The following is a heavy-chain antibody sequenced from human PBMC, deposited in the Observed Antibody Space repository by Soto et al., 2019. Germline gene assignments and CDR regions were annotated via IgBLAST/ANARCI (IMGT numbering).Heavy chain of an antibody. D-gene: IGHD6-13*01. V-gene: IGHV5-51*01. CDR1: GYSFTSYW. J-gene: IGHJ6*02. Sequence: GESLKISCKGSGYSFTSYWIGWVRQMPGKGLEWMGFIYPGDSDTRYSPSFKGQVTTSADKSISTAYLQWSSLKASDTAMYYCARRSSTYSYYYYGMDVWGQGTTVTVSS. CDR3: ARRSSTYSYYYYGMDV. CDR2: IYPGDSDT.